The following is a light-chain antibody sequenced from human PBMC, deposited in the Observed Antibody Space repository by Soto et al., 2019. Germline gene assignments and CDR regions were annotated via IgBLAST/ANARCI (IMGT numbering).Light chain of an antibody. Sequence: QSVLTQPASVSGSPGQSVTISCTGTSSDVGAYNLVSWYQQYPGKAPKLMIYEVSNRPSGVSNRFSGSKSGNTASLTISGLQAEDEADYYCCTSYEGGGRYVFGTGTKLTVL. CDR1: SSDVGAYNL. V-gene: IGLV2-14*01. CDR3: TSYEGGGRYV. CDR2: EVS. J-gene: IGLJ1*01.